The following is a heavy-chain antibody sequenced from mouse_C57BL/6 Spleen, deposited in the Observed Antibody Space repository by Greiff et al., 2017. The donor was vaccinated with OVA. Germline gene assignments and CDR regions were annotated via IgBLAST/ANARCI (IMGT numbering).Heavy chain of an antibody. CDR1: GFTFSSYA. J-gene: IGHJ3*01. V-gene: IGHV5-9-1*02. Sequence: EVKVEESGEGLVKPGGSLKLSCAASGFTFSSYAMSWVRQTPEKRLEWVAYISSGGDYIYYADTVKGRFTISRDNARNTLYLQMSSLKSEDTAMYYCTRDNWDGGFAYWGQGTLVTVSA. CDR3: TRDNWDGGFAY. D-gene: IGHD4-1*01. CDR2: ISSGGDYI.